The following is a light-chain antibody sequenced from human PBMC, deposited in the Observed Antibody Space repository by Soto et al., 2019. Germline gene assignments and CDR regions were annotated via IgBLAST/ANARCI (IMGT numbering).Light chain of an antibody. J-gene: IGLJ2*01. CDR1: SSDVGSYNL. V-gene: IGLV2-23*01. Sequence: QSALTQSASVSGSPGQSITISCTGTSSDVGSYNLVSWYQQHPGKAPKLMIYEGSKRPSGVSNRFSGSKSGNTASLTISGLQAEDEADYYCCSYAGSVVFGGGTQLTVL. CDR2: EGS. CDR3: CSYAGSVV.